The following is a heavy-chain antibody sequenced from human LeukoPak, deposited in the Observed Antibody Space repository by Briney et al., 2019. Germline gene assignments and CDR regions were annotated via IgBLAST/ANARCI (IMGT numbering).Heavy chain of an antibody. CDR2: ISSSGSTI. Sequence: GGSLRLSCAASGFTFSSYEMNWVRQARGKGLEGVSYISSSGSTIYYADSVKGRFTISRDNAKNSLYLQMNSLRAEDTAVYYCARDLTTGDYFDYWGQGTLVTVSS. D-gene: IGHD2-21*01. CDR3: ARDLTTGDYFDY. CDR1: GFTFSSYE. V-gene: IGHV3-48*03. J-gene: IGHJ4*02.